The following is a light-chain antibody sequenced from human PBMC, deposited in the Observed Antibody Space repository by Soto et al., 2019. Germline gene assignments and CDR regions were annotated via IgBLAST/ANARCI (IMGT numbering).Light chain of an antibody. CDR2: DAS. J-gene: IGKJ1*01. CDR1: QSVSSY. CDR3: QQRSNST. V-gene: IGKV3-11*01. Sequence: EIVLTQSPATLSLSPGERATLSCRASQSVSSYFAWYQQKPGQAPRLLIYDASKRATGIPARFTCSGSGTDFAITIRSREPEVFAVYYCQQRSNSTLGQGTKVEIK.